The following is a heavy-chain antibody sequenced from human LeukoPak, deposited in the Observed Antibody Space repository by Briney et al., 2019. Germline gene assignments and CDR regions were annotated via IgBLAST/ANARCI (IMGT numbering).Heavy chain of an antibody. Sequence: PGGSLRLSCAASGFTFDDYGMSWVRQAPGKGLEWVSGINWNGGGTGYADSVKGRFTISRDNAKNSLYLQMNSLRAEDTALYYCARDYSSGWYDAFDIWGQGTMVTVSS. CDR2: INWNGGGT. CDR1: GFTFDDYG. D-gene: IGHD6-19*01. V-gene: IGHV3-20*04. J-gene: IGHJ3*02. CDR3: ARDYSSGWYDAFDI.